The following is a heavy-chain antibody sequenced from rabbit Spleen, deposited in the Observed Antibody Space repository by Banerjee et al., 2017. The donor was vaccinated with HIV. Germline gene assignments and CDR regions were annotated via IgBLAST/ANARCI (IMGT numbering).Heavy chain of an antibody. J-gene: IGHJ4*01. D-gene: IGHD2-1*01. CDR3: VREAAYGVYGDGHL. V-gene: IGHV1S45*01. CDR2: IDVSSSGFT. Sequence: QEKLVESGGDLVKPGGPLTLTCTASGFSFSFRYYMCWVRQAPGKGLEWIGCIDVSSSGFTYAAASAAGRFSTTTENSQTTLYLQLNSLTAADTATYFCVREAAYGVYGDGHLWGPGTLVTVS. CDR1: GFSFSFRYY.